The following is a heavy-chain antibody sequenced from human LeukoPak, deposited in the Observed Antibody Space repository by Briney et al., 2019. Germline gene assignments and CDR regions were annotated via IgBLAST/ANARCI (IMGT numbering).Heavy chain of an antibody. V-gene: IGHV1-8*01. Sequence: ASVKVSCKASGYTFTSYDINWVRQATGQGLEWMGWMNPNSGNTGYAQKFQGRVTMTRNTSISTAYMELSSLRSEDTAVYYCARGAEQQLVRHAPPPYGMDVWGQGTTVPVSS. J-gene: IGHJ6*02. CDR2: MNPNSGNT. CDR1: GYTFTSYD. D-gene: IGHD6-13*01. CDR3: ARGAEQQLVRHAPPPYGMDV.